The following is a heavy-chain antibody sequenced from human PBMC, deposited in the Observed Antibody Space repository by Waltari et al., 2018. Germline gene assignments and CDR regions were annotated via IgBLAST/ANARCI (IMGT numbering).Heavy chain of an antibody. V-gene: IGHV5-51*01. Sequence: EVQLVQSGAEVKKPGESLKISCKGSGYSFTSYWIGWVRRMPGKGLEWMGIIYPGDSDTRYSPSFQGQVTISADKSISTAYLQWSSLKASDTAMYYCAIRFRSDSSGYYGDAFDIWGQGTMVTVSS. CDR1: GYSFTSYW. CDR3: AIRFRSDSSGYYGDAFDI. D-gene: IGHD3-22*01. J-gene: IGHJ3*02. CDR2: IYPGDSDT.